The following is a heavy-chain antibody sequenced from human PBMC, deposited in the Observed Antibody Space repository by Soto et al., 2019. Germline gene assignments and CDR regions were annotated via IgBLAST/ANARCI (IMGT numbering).Heavy chain of an antibody. CDR1: GGSISSSSYY. V-gene: IGHV4-39*01. D-gene: IGHD6-13*01. CDR2: IYYSGST. CDR3: ARRYRSSWYNWFDP. Sequence: SETLSLTCTFSGGSISSSSYYWVWIRQPPGKGLEWIGSIYYSGSTYYNPSLKSRVTISVDTSKNQFSLKLSSVTAADTAVYYCARRYRSSWYNWFDPWGQGTLVTVSS. J-gene: IGHJ5*02.